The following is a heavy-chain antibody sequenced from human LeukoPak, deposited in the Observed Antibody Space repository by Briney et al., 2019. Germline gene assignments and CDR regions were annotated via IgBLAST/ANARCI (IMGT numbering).Heavy chain of an antibody. CDR3: ARDVGVVVITSADFDY. D-gene: IGHD3-22*01. Sequence: ASVKVSCKASGGTFSSYAISWVRQAPGQGLEWMGGIIPIFGTANYAQKLQGRVTMTTDTSTSTAYMELRSLRSDDTAVYYCARDVGVVVITSADFDYWGQGTLVTVSS. J-gene: IGHJ4*02. V-gene: IGHV1-69*05. CDR1: GGTFSSYA. CDR2: IIPIFGTA.